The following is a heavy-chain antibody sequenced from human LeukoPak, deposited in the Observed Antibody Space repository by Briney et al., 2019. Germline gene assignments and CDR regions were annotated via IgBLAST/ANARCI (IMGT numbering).Heavy chain of an antibody. V-gene: IGHV3-11*04. Sequence: PGGSLRLSCAASGFTFSDYYMSWIRQAPGKGLEWVSYISSSSCTIYYADSVKGRFTISRDNAMNSLYLQMNSLRAEDTAVYYCARDPTSDYYGSGSYLDYWGQGTLVTVSS. J-gene: IGHJ4*02. CDR3: ARDPTSDYYGSGSYLDY. CDR1: GFTFSDYY. D-gene: IGHD3-10*01. CDR2: ISSSSCTI.